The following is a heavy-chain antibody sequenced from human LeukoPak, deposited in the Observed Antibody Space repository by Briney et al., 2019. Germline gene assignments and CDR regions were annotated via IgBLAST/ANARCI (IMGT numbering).Heavy chain of an antibody. CDR3: TRPIASVAGTEDY. CDR1: GFTFRNAW. J-gene: IGHJ4*02. Sequence: GGSLRLSCAASGFTFRNAWMSWVRQAPGKGLEWVGRIKSKAVGGTSDYAAPVKGRFTMSREDSKNTLYLQMNSLKTEDTAVYYCTRPIASVAGTEDYWGQGTLVTVSS. D-gene: IGHD6-19*01. V-gene: IGHV3-15*01. CDR2: IKSKAVGGTS.